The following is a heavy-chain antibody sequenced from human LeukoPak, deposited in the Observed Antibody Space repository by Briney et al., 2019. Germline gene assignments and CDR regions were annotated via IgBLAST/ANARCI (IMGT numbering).Heavy chain of an antibody. V-gene: IGHV4-59*01. D-gene: IGHD3-10*01. CDR1: GGSISSYY. CDR2: IYYSGSP. J-gene: IGHJ5*02. CDR3: ARGPPGGQFDP. Sequence: SETLSLTCSVSGGSISSYYWSWIRQPPGKGLEWIGYIYYSGSPNYNPSLKSRVTISVDTSKNQFSLKVSSVTAADTAVYYCARGPPGGQFDPWGQGTLVTVSS.